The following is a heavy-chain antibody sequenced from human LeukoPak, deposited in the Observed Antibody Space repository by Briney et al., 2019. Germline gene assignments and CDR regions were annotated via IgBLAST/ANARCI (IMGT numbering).Heavy chain of an antibody. J-gene: IGHJ3*02. CDR1: GFTFSKHG. Sequence: GGSLRLSCASSGFTFSKHGMHWVRQAPGKGLEWVAVTYLDGTNKYYAHSVKGRFTISRDNSKDTLFLQMNSLRGEDTAVYFCAREDDGFDIWGQGTPVTVSS. CDR3: AREDDGFDI. V-gene: IGHV3-33*01. CDR2: TYLDGTNK.